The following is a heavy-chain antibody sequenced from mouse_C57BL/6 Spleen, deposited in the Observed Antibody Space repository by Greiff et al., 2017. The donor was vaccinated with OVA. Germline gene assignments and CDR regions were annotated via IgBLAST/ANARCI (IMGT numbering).Heavy chain of an antibody. CDR2: IYPSDSET. J-gene: IGHJ4*01. CDR1: GYTFTSYW. Sequence: QVQLQQPGAELVRPGSSVKLSCKASGYTFTSYWMDWVKQRPGQGLEWIGNIYPSDSETHYNQKFKDKATLTVDKSSSTAYMQLSSLTSEDSAVYYCARHYDYDGYYAMDYWGQGTSVTVSS. D-gene: IGHD2-4*01. V-gene: IGHV1-61*01. CDR3: ARHYDYDGYYAMDY.